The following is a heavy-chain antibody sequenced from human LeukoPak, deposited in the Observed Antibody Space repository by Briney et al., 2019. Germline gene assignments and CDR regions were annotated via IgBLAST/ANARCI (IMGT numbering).Heavy chain of an antibody. CDR3: ARGNSLARKVGAITYNWFDP. Sequence: TETLSLTCTVSGYSISSGYYWGWIRQPPGKGLEWIGSIYHSGSTYYNPSLKSRVTISVDTSKNQFSLRLNSVTAADTAVYYCARGNSLARKVGAITYNWFDPWGQGTLVAVSS. CDR1: GYSISSGYY. CDR2: IYHSGST. V-gene: IGHV4-38-2*02. J-gene: IGHJ5*02. D-gene: IGHD1-26*01.